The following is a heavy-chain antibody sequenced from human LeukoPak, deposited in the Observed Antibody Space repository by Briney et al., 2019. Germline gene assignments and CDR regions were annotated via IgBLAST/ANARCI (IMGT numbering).Heavy chain of an antibody. CDR1: GGSISSGSYY. J-gene: IGHJ5*02. CDR3: ARDTSGYWVRGWFDP. V-gene: IGHV4-61*02. Sequence: PSETLSLTCTVSGGSISSGSYYWSWIRQPAGKGLEWIGRIYTSGSTNYNPSLKSRVTISVDTSKNQFSLKLSSVTAADTAVYYCARDTSGYWVRGWFDPWGQGTLVTVSS. CDR2: IYTSGST. D-gene: IGHD1-26*01.